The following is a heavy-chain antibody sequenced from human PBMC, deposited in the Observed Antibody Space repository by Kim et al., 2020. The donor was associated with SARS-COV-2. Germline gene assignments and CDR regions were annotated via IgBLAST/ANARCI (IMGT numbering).Heavy chain of an antibody. CDR2: ISYDGSNK. CDR3: AREVSDYVGYYYYYYGMDV. D-gene: IGHD5-12*01. V-gene: IGHV3-30*04. Sequence: GGSLRLSCAASGFTFSSYAMHWVRQAPGKGLEWVAVISYDGSNKYYADSVKGRFTISRDNSKNTLYLQMNSLRAEDTAVYYCAREVSDYVGYYYYYYGMDVWGQGTTVTVSS. CDR1: GFTFSSYA. J-gene: IGHJ6*02.